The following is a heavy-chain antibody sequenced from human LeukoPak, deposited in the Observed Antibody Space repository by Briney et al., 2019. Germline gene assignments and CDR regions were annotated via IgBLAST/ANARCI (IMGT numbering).Heavy chain of an antibody. CDR2: INHSGST. V-gene: IGHV4-34*01. Sequence: SETLSLTCAVYGGSFSGYYWSWIRQPPGKGLEWIGEINHSGSTNYNPSLKSRVTISVDTSKNQFSLKLSSVTAADTAVYYCARGLKTGTTGYYGMDVWGKGTTVTVSS. J-gene: IGHJ6*04. CDR3: ARGLKTGTTGYYGMDV. D-gene: IGHD1-1*01. CDR1: GGSFSGYY.